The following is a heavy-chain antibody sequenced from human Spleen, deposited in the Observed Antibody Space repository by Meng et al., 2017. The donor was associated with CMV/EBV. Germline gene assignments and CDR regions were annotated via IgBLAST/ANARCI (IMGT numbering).Heavy chain of an antibody. CDR1: GGTFSSYA. CDR3: ASYHCSTTDCSTRYFDY. D-gene: IGHD1-26*01. J-gene: IGHJ4*02. CDR2: IIPIFGTA. Sequence: SVKVSCKASGGTFSSYAISWVRQAPGQGLEWMGGIIPIFGTANYAQKFQGRVSITADKFRSTAYLELSSLRLEDTAVYYCASYHCSTTDCSTRYFDYWGQGALVTVSS. V-gene: IGHV1-69*06.